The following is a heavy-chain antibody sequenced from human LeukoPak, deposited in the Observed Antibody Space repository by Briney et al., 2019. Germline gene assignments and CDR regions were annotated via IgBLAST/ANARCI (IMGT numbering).Heavy chain of an antibody. CDR3: ARDESPYGSGSYNY. CDR1: GGSISSYY. D-gene: IGHD3-10*01. Sequence: PSETLSLTCTVSGGSISSYYWSWIRQPPGKGLEWIGYTYYSGSTNYNPSLKSRVTISVDTSKNQFSLKLSSVTAADTAVYYCARDESPYGSGSYNYWGQGTLVTVSS. V-gene: IGHV4-59*01. J-gene: IGHJ4*02. CDR2: TYYSGST.